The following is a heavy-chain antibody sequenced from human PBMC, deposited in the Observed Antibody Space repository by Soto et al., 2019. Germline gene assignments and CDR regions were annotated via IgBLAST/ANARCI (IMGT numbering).Heavy chain of an antibody. J-gene: IGHJ4*02. V-gene: IGHV1-69*06. CDR1: GGTFSSYA. CDR3: ATGFWSGYYTYYFDY. Sequence: SVKVSCKASGGTFSSYAISWVRQAPGQGLEWMGGIIPIFGTANYAQKFQGRVTITADKSTSTAYMELSSLRSEDTAVYYCATGFWSGYYTYYFDYWGQGTLVTVS. CDR2: IIPIFGTA. D-gene: IGHD3-3*01.